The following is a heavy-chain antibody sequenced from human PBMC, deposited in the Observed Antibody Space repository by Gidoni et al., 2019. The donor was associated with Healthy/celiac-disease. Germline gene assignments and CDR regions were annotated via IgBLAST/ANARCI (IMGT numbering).Heavy chain of an antibody. Sequence: QVQLQQWGAGLLKPSETLSLTCAVYGGSFSGYYWSWIRQPPGQELEWIGEINHSGSTNYNPSLKSRVTISVDTSKNQFSLKLSSVTAADTAVYYCARRYLYSSSWYYWGQGTLVTVSS. V-gene: IGHV4-34*01. CDR3: ARRYLYSSSWYY. CDR1: GGSFSGYY. D-gene: IGHD6-13*01. CDR2: INHSGST. J-gene: IGHJ4*02.